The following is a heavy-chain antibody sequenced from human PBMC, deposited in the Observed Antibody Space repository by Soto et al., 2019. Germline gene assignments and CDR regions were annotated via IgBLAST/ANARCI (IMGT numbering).Heavy chain of an antibody. J-gene: IGHJ6*02. CDR2: IIPIFGTA. Sequence: ASVKVSCKASGGTFSIYAISWVRQAPGQGLEWMGGIIPIFGTANYAQKFQGRVTITADESTSTAYMELSSLRSEDTAVYYCASLSYDFWSGYHSHYYYYYGMDVWGQGTTVTVSS. CDR3: ASLSYDFWSGYHSHYYYYYGMDV. V-gene: IGHV1-69*13. CDR1: GGTFSIYA. D-gene: IGHD3-3*01.